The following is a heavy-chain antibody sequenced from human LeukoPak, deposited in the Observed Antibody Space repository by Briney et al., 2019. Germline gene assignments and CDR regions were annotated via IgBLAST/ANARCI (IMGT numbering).Heavy chain of an antibody. CDR2: ISWNSGSI. J-gene: IGHJ4*02. CDR3: APDIVVVPAALDY. Sequence: GGSLRLSCAASGFTFVDYAMHWVRQAPGKGLEWVSGISWNSGSIGYADSVKGRFTISRDNAKNSLYLQMNSLRAEDTAVYYCAPDIVVVPAALDYWGQGTLVTVSS. V-gene: IGHV3-9*01. CDR1: GFTFVDYA. D-gene: IGHD2-2*01.